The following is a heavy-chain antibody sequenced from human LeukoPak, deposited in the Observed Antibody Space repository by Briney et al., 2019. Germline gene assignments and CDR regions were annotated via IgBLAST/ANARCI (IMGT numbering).Heavy chain of an antibody. CDR2: INHSGST. V-gene: IGHV4-38-2*02. J-gene: IGHJ5*02. D-gene: IGHD6-19*01. CDR3: ARRRYSSGWYRSFWFDP. CDR1: GYSISSGYY. Sequence: SETLSLTCTVSGYSISSGYYWRWIRQPPGTGLEWIGEINHSGSTNYNPSLKSRVTISVDTSKNQFSLKLSSVTAADTAVYYCARRRYSSGWYRSFWFDPWGQGTLVTVSS.